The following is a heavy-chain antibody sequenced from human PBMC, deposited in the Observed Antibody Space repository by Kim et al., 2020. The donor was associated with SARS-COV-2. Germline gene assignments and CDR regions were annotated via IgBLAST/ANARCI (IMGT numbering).Heavy chain of an antibody. Sequence: ASVKVSCKSSGYTFTNYAIHWVRQAPGQRLEWMGWINTGSGNTKYSQIFQGRVAITRDTSANTAYMELSSLRSDDTAVHYCARDHRSCSISTCYGEAIDYWGQGTLVTVSS. D-gene: IGHD2-2*01. J-gene: IGHJ4*02. CDR2: INTGSGNT. CDR1: GYTFTNYA. V-gene: IGHV1-3*04. CDR3: ARDHRSCSISTCYGEAIDY.